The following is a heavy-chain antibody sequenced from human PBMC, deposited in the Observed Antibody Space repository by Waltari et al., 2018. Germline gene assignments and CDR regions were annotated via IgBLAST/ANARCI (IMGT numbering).Heavy chain of an antibody. Sequence: QVQLQESGPGLVKPSQTLSLTCTVSGGSISSGGYYWSWIRQHPGKGLEWIGYTYYSGSTYYNPSLKSRVTISVDTSKNQFSLKLSSVTAADTAVYYCAREGGREGSGSHAGFLWGQGTLVTVSS. CDR1: GGSISSGGYY. J-gene: IGHJ4*02. CDR2: TYYSGST. D-gene: IGHD3-10*01. V-gene: IGHV4-31*03. CDR3: AREGGREGSGSHAGFL.